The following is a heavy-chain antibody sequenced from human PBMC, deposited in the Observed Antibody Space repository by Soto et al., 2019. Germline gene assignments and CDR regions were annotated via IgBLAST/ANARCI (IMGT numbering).Heavy chain of an antibody. J-gene: IGHJ4*02. CDR2: IGTAGDT. CDR3: ARAPRIAVAGTDTISPSHFDY. V-gene: IGHV3-13*01. D-gene: IGHD6-19*01. Sequence: GGSLRLSCAASGFTFSSYDMHWVRQATGKGLEWVSAIGTAGDTYYPGSVKGRFTISRENAKNSLYLQMNSLRAGDTAVYYCARAPRIAVAGTDTISPSHFDYWGQGTLVTVSS. CDR1: GFTFSSYD.